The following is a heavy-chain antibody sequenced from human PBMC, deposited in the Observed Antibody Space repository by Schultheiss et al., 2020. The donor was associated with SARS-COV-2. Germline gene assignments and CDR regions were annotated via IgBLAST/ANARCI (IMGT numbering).Heavy chain of an antibody. J-gene: IGHJ4*02. CDR1: GFTFSQFA. CDR2: VSGGANSI. CDR3: AKGKLYYYGSGSYSLDY. Sequence: GSLRLSCAASGFTFSQFAMTWVRQAPGKGLELVASVSGGANSISYADSVKGRFTISRDNIKNVLYLHMSTLRAEDTAVYYCAKGKLYYYGSGSYSLDYWGQGTLVTVSS. D-gene: IGHD3-10*01. V-gene: IGHV3-23*01.